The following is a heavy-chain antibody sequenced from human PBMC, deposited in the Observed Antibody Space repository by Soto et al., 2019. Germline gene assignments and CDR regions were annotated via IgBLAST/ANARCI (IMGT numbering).Heavy chain of an antibody. Sequence: SETLSLTCTVPGVSIVSGAYYWSWIRLRPGECLEWIGYIFDSGTTYYNPSLKSRATISVDTSKNQFSLKLSSVTAADTAVYYCARTVAVAGAYWYFDLWGRGTLVTVS. J-gene: IGHJ2*01. CDR2: IFDSGTT. CDR1: GVSIVSGAYY. V-gene: IGHV4-30-4*01. CDR3: ARTVAVAGAYWYFDL. D-gene: IGHD6-19*01.